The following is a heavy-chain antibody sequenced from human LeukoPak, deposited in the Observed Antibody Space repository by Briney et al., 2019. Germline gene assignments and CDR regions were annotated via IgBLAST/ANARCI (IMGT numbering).Heavy chain of an antibody. CDR2: IIPIFGTA. J-gene: IGHJ4*02. CDR1: GGTFSSYA. CDR3: ARAEFYYDSSGYYLDY. V-gene: IGHV1-69*05. D-gene: IGHD3-22*01. Sequence: SVKVSCKASGGTFSSYAISWVRQAPGQGLEWMGRIIPIFGTANYAQKFQGRVTITTDVSTSTAYMELSSLRSEDTAVYYCARAEFYYDSSGYYLDYWGQGTLVTVSS.